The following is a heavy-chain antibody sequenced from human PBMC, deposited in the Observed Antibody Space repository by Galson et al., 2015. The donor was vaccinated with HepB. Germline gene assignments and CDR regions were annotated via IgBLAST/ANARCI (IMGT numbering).Heavy chain of an antibody. CDR1: GYTFTSYA. CDR2: FNTTTGNP. D-gene: IGHD5-18*01. CDR3: AREAEVELWLRGAHYYFDY. J-gene: IGHJ4*02. Sequence: SVKVSCKASGYTFTSYAMNWVRQAPGQGLEWWGWFNTTTGNPPNPQGFTGRFVFSLDPSVSTAYLQISSLKAEDTAVYYCAREAEVELWLRGAHYYFDYWGQGTLVTVSS. V-gene: IGHV7-4-1*02.